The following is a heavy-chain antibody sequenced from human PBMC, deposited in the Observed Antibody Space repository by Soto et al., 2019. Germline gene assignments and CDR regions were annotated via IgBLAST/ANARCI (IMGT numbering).Heavy chain of an antibody. Sequence: SVKVSCKASGGTFSSYTISWVRQAPGQGLEWMGRIIPILGIANYAQKFQGRVTITADKSTSTAYMELSSLRSEDTAVYYCASSVVVAATYWFDPWGQGTLVTVSS. V-gene: IGHV1-69*02. D-gene: IGHD2-15*01. CDR1: GGTFSSYT. J-gene: IGHJ5*02. CDR3: ASSVVVAATYWFDP. CDR2: IIPILGIA.